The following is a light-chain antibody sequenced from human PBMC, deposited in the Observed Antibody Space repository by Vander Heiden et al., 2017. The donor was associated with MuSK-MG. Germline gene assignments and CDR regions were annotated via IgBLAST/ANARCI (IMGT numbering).Light chain of an antibody. CDR1: NIGLKN. J-gene: IGLJ2*01. Sequence: SYDLTQPPSVSVAPGQTARLTCEGNNIGLKNVHWYQQKPGQAPVVVVYDDDDRPAGIPERFSGSNSGNTATLTIIRVEAGDEADYYCHVWDSTNDHVVFGGGTKLTVL. CDR3: HVWDSTNDHVV. V-gene: IGLV3-21*02. CDR2: DDD.